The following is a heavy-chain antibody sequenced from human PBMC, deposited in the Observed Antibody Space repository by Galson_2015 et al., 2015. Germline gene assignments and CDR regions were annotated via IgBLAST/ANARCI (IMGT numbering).Heavy chain of an antibody. V-gene: IGHV3-30-3*01. J-gene: IGHJ4*02. CDR1: GFTFSTYA. CDR3: ARDMNQDTDSDY. CDR2: TSYDGSIK. Sequence: SLRLSCAASGFTFSTYAMHWVRQAPGKGLEGVAVTSYDGSIKHYADSVKGRFTISRDNSRDTLYLQMNSLRPEDTAVYYCARDMNQDTDSDYWGQGTLVTVSS. D-gene: IGHD1-14*01.